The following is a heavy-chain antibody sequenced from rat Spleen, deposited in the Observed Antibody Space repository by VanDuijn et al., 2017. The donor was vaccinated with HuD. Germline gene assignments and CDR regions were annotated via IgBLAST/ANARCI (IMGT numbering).Heavy chain of an antibody. J-gene: IGHJ1*01. CDR1: GFNFNDHW. D-gene: IGHD1-5*01. CDR3: VRLFNNYGYWYFDF. Sequence: EVKLVESGGGLVQPGRSLKLSCAASGFNFNDHWMGWVRQAPGKGLEWVASITNAAGKVHYPDSVKGRFTISRDNAKSTLYLQMNSLRSEDTATYYCVRLFNNYGYWYFDFWGPGTMVTVSS. CDR2: ITNAAGKV. V-gene: IGHV5-31*01.